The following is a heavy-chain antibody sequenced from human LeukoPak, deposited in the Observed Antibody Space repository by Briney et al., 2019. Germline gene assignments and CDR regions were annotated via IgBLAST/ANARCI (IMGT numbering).Heavy chain of an antibody. V-gene: IGHV4-31*03. CDR1: GGSISSGDYY. CDR3: ARGGCSYGFDY. CDR2: IYYSGST. Sequence: PSETLSLTCTVSGGSISSGDYYWSWIRQHPGKGLEWIGYIYYSGSTYYNPSLKSRVTISVDTSKNQFSLKLSSVTAADTAVYYCARGGCSYGFDYSGQAALLSVSS. D-gene: IGHD5-18*01. J-gene: IGHJ4*02.